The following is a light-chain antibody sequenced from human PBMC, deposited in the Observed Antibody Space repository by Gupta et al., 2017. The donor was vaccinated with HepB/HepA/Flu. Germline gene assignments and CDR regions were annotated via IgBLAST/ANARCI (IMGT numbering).Light chain of an antibody. CDR3: SSYAGSNNFNVV. Sequence: SALTQPPAASVSPGQSVTISCTGTSSDVGGYNYVSWYQQHPGKAPKLMIYEINKRPSGVPDRFSGSKSGNTASLTVSGLQAEDEADYYCSSYAGSNNFNVVFGGGTKLTVL. CDR2: EIN. CDR1: SSDVGGYNY. V-gene: IGLV2-8*01. J-gene: IGLJ2*01.